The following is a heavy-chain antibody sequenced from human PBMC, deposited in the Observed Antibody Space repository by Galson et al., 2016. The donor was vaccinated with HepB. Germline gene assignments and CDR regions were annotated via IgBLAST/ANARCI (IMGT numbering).Heavy chain of an antibody. CDR3: VRRSLIGGLDV. CDR1: GFTFSDHY. J-gene: IGHJ6*02. CDR2: IRNKAYTYTT. V-gene: IGHV3-72*01. Sequence: SLRLSCAASGFTFSDHYMDWVRQAPGKGLEWVGRIRNKAYTYTTEYAASVKGRFTISRDDSKNSLYVQMNSLKTEDTAVYYCVRRSLIGGLDVWGQGTTVTVSS.